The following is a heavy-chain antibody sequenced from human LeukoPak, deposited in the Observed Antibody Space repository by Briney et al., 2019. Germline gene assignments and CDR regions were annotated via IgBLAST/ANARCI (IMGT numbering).Heavy chain of an antibody. Sequence: GGSLRLSCAASGFTFRSYGMHWVRQAPGKGLEYVAAISSNGGSTDYANSGKGRFTISRDNSKNTLYLQMGSLRAEDMAVYYCARISSSYDYDYWGQGTLVTVSS. J-gene: IGHJ4*02. CDR2: ISSNGGST. V-gene: IGHV3-64*01. CDR3: ARISSSYDYDY. CDR1: GFTFRSYG. D-gene: IGHD6-6*01.